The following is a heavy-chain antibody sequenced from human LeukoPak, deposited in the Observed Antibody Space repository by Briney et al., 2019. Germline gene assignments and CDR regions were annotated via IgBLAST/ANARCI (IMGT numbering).Heavy chain of an antibody. J-gene: IGHJ4*02. D-gene: IGHD1-26*01. V-gene: IGHV4-39*01. CDR2: IYYSGST. CDR1: GGSISSSSYY. CDR3: ARHDPSEV. Sequence: PSETLSLTCTVSGGSISSSSYYWGWLRQPPGKGLEWIGSIYYSGSTYYNPSLKSRVTISVDTSKNQFSLKLSSVTAADTAVYYCARHDPSEVWGQGTLVTVSS.